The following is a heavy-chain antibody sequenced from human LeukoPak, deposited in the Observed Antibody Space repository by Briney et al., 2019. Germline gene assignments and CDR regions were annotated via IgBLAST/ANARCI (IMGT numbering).Heavy chain of an antibody. J-gene: IGHJ3*02. Sequence: GRSLRLSCAASGFTFSSYAMHWVRQAPGKGLEWVAVISCDGSNKYYADSVKGRFTISRDNSRNTLYLQMNSLRAEDTAVYYCATCIQLWSTTTDAFDIWGQGTMVTVSS. CDR3: ATCIQLWSTTTDAFDI. CDR1: GFTFSSYA. V-gene: IGHV3-30*04. CDR2: ISCDGSNK. D-gene: IGHD5-18*01.